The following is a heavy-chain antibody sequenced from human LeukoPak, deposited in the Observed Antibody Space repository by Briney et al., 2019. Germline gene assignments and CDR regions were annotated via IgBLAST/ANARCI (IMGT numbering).Heavy chain of an antibody. V-gene: IGHV3-9*01. Sequence: GGSLRLSCAGSGFIFNNYAMHWVRHPPGKGLEWVSGSWNSGSIDYADSVKGRFTISRDNAKNSLYLQMNSLRVEDTAFYYCAKDNRRHYTSGPNPDSLHWGQGALVTVSS. CDR2: SWNSGSI. CDR1: GFIFNNYA. CDR3: AKDNRRHYTSGPNPDSLH. J-gene: IGHJ4*02. D-gene: IGHD6-19*01.